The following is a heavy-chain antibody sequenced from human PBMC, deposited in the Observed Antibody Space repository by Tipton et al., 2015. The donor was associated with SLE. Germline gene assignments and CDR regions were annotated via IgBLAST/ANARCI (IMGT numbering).Heavy chain of an antibody. Sequence: LRLSCTVSGGSISSGGYYWSWIRQHPGKGLEWIGYIYYSGSTYYNPSLKSRVTISVDTSKNQFSLKLSSVTAADTAVYYCARYGSSGWSYYFDYWGQGTLVTVSS. V-gene: IGHV4-31*02. CDR2: IYYSGST. CDR3: ARYGSSGWSYYFDY. J-gene: IGHJ4*02. CDR1: GGSISSGGYY. D-gene: IGHD6-19*01.